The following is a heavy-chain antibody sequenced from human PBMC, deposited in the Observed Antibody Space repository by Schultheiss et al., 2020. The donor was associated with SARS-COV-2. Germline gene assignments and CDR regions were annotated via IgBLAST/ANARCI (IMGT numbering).Heavy chain of an antibody. J-gene: IGHJ3*02. D-gene: IGHD4-17*01. CDR3: AGYGDYAGAFDI. CDR1: GFTFSSYA. Sequence: GGSLRLSCAASGFTFSSYAMHWVRQAPGKGLEWVSAISGSGGSTYYADSVKGRFTISRDNSKNTLYLQMNSLRAEDTAVYYCAGYGDYAGAFDIWGQGTMVTVSS. CDR2: ISGSGGST. V-gene: IGHV3-23*01.